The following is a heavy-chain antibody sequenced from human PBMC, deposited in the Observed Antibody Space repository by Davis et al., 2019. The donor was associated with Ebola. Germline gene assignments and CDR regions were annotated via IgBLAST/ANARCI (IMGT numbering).Heavy chain of an antibody. D-gene: IGHD6-19*01. CDR1: GGSVSSGRYY. J-gene: IGHJ4*02. Sequence: MPSETLSLTCTVSGGSVSSGRYYWNWIRQTPGEGLEWIGHIYYSGSTDYSPSLRSRVTMSLDSSNNHFSLKLKSVTAADTAVYYCVRGLGDGWRSTSIDFWGRGIQVTVSS. CDR3: VRGLGDGWRSTSIDF. CDR2: IYYSGST. V-gene: IGHV4-61*03.